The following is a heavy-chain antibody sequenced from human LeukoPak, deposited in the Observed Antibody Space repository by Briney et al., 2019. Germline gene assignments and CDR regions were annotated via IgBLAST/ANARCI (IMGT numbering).Heavy chain of an antibody. V-gene: IGHV3-30*03. J-gene: IGHJ3*02. Sequence: GGSLRLSCAASGFTFSSYGMHWVRQAPGKGLEWVAVISYDGSNKYYADSVKGRFTIPRDNSKNTLYLQMNSLRAEDTAMYYCASEIAYCGGDCFSAFDIWGQGTMVTVSS. D-gene: IGHD2-21*02. CDR2: ISYDGSNK. CDR1: GFTFSSYG. CDR3: ASEIAYCGGDCFSAFDI.